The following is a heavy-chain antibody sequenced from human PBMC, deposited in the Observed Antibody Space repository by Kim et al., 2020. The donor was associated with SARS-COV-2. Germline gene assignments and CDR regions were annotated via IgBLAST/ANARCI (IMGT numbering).Heavy chain of an antibody. V-gene: IGHV1-18*01. Sequence: ASVKVSCKASGYTFTSYGISWVRQALGQGLEWMGWISAYNGNTNYAQKLQGRVTMTTDTSTSTAYMELRSLRSDDTAVYYCARDLGVARSYGMDVSGQGTTVTVSS. CDR1: GYTFTSYG. CDR3: ARDLGVARSYGMDV. J-gene: IGHJ6*02. CDR2: ISAYNGNT. D-gene: IGHD2-15*01.